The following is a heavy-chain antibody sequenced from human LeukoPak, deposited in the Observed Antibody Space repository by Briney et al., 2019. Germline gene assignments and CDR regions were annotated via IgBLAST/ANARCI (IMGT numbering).Heavy chain of an antibody. V-gene: IGHV4-39*01. CDR2: IYYSGST. CDR1: GGSISSSSYY. CDR3: ARLGIRTVTTSAFDI. Sequence: PSETLSLTCTVSGGSISSSSYYWGWIRQPPGKGLEWIGSIYYSGSTYYNPSLKSRVTISVDTSKNQFSLKLSSVTAADTAVYYCARLGIRTVTTSAFDIWGQGTMVTVSS. J-gene: IGHJ3*02. D-gene: IGHD4-17*01.